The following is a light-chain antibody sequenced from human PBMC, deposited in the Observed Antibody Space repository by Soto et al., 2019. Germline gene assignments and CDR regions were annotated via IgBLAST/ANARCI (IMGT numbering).Light chain of an antibody. V-gene: IGKV1-9*01. CDR2: AAT. CDR1: QGISSY. CDR3: QQLNSYPYT. J-gene: IGKJ2*01. Sequence: DIQLTQSPSFLSASVGDRVTITCRASQGISSYLAWYQQKPGKAPKLLIYAATTLQSGVPSRFMGSGSGTEFTLTISSLQPEAFATYYCQQLNSYPYTFGQGTKLEIK.